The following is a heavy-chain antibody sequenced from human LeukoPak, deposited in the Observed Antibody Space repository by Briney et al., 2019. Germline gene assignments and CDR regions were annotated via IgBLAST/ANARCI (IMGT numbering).Heavy chain of an antibody. CDR3: ARDPYNYDRSGYKLDSYFDY. CDR1: GGSFSGYY. Sequence: SETLSLTCAVYGGSFSGYYWSWIRQPPGKGLEWIGEINHSGSTNYNPSLKSRVTISVDTSKNQFSLKLSSVTAADTAVYYCARDPYNYDRSGYKLDSYFDYWGEGTLVTVSS. D-gene: IGHD3-22*01. CDR2: INHSGST. V-gene: IGHV4-34*01. J-gene: IGHJ4*02.